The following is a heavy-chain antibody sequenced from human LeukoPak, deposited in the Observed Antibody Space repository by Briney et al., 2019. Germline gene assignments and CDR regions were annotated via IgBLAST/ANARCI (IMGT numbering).Heavy chain of an antibody. D-gene: IGHD3-10*01. V-gene: IGHV1-69*04. CDR2: IIPILGIA. CDR1: GGTFSSYA. Sequence: SVKVSCKASGGTFSSYAISWVRQAPGQGLEWMGRIIPILGIANYAQKFQGRVTITADKSTSTAYMELSSLRSEDTAVYYCAGITMVRGVIYYFDYWGQGTLVTVSS. J-gene: IGHJ4*02. CDR3: AGITMVRGVIYYFDY.